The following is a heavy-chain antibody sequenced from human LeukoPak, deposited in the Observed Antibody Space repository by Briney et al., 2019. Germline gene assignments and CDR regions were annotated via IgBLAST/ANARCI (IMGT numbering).Heavy chain of an antibody. CDR2: ISSSSSYI. D-gene: IGHD5-12*01. CDR3: ARGGNSGYDCDY. CDR1: GFTFSSYS. V-gene: IGHV3-21*01. J-gene: IGHJ4*02. Sequence: PGGSLRLSCAASGFTFSSYSMTWVRQAPGKGLEWVSSISSSSSYIYYADSVKGRFTISRDNAKNSLYLQMNSLRAEDTAVYYCARGGNSGYDCDYWGQGTLVTVSS.